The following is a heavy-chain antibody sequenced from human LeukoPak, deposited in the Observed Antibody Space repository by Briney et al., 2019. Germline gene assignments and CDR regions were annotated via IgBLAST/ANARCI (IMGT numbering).Heavy chain of an antibody. CDR3: ARHEYSGSYYGLSWFDP. J-gene: IGHJ5*02. CDR2: IYYSGST. D-gene: IGHD1-26*01. CDR1: GGSISSSGYY. Sequence: SETLSLTCTVYGGSISSSGYYWGWIRQPPGKGLEWIASIYYSGSTYYNPSLKSRVTISVDTSKNQLSLKLSSLTAADTAVYYCARHEYSGSYYGLSWFDPWGQGTLVTVSS. V-gene: IGHV4-39*01.